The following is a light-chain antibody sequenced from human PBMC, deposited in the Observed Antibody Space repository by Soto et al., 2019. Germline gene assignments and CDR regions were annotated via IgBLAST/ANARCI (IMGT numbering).Light chain of an antibody. CDR1: GSVSSN. CDR3: QQYNSWPPYT. J-gene: IGKJ2*01. V-gene: IGKV3-15*01. Sequence: EIVMTQSPDTLSVSPGERATVSCRASGSVSSNLAWYQQKAGQAPRLLIYGASTRATGIPARFSGSGSGTEFTLTISTLQSEDVAIYYCQQYNSWPPYTFGQGTKVDIK. CDR2: GAS.